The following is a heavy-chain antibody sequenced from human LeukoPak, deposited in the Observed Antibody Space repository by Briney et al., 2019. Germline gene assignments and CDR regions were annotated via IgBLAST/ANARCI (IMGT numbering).Heavy chain of an antibody. V-gene: IGHV1-24*01. J-gene: IGHJ3*02. CDR1: GYTLTELS. CDR3: ATDVPSGSYSDAFDI. CDR2: FDPEDGET. D-gene: IGHD1-26*01. Sequence: GASVKVSCKVSGYTLTELSMHWVRQAPGKGLEWMGGFDPEDGETIYAQKFQGRVTMIEDTSTDTAYMELSSLRSEDTAVYYCATDVPSGSYSDAFDIWGQGTMVTVSS.